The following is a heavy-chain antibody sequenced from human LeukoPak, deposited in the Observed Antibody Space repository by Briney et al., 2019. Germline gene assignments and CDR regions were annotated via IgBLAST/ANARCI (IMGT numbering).Heavy chain of an antibody. CDR2: IKQDGSEK. D-gene: IGHD6-13*01. CDR3: ARGRGSSWTNYFDY. Sequence: GGSLRLSCAASGFTFSSYWMSWVRQAPGKGLEWVANIKQDGSEKYYVDSVKGRFTISRDNAKNSLYLQMSTLRAKDTAVYYCARGRGSSWTNYFDYWGQGTLVTVSS. CDR1: GFTFSSYW. V-gene: IGHV3-7*04. J-gene: IGHJ4*02.